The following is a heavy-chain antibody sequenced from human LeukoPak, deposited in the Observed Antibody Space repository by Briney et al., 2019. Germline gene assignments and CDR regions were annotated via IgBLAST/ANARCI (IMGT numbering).Heavy chain of an antibody. CDR3: ARETSELDRKDDDAFDI. J-gene: IGHJ3*02. V-gene: IGHV3-33*01. Sequence: GRSLRLSCAASGFTFSSYGMHWARQAPGKGLEWVAVIWYDGSNKYYADSVKGRFTISRDNSKNTLYLQMNSLRAEDTAVYYCARETSELDRKDDDAFDIWGQGTMVTVSS. D-gene: IGHD1-1*01. CDR1: GFTFSSYG. CDR2: IWYDGSNK.